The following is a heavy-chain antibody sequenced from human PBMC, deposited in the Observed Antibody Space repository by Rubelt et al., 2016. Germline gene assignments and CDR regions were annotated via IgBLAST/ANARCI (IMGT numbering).Heavy chain of an antibody. CDR2: IIPIFGTA. J-gene: IGHJ5*02. D-gene: IGHD3-3*01. CDR1: GYTFTSYG. Sequence: QVQLVQSGAEVKKPGASVKVSCKASGYTFTSYGISWVRQAPGQGLEWMGGIIPIFGTANYAQKFPGRVTITADESTSTAYMELSSLRSEDTAVYYCATGGDFGVVIPNWFDPWGQGTLVTVSS. V-gene: IGHV1-69*13. CDR3: ATGGDFGVVIPNWFDP.